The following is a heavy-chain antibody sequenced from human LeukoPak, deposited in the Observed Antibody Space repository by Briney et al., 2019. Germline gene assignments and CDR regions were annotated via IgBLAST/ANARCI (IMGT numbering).Heavy chain of an antibody. D-gene: IGHD6-13*01. Sequence: PGGSLRLSCAASGFTFSDYYMTWIRQAPGKGLEWVSYISITSGFTKYADSVKGRFTISRDNAKNSLYLQMNSLRVEDTAVYYCARDVRQLITWGQGTLVTVSS. J-gene: IGHJ5*02. V-gene: IGHV3-11*06. CDR3: ARDVRQLIT. CDR2: ISITSGFT. CDR1: GFTFSDYY.